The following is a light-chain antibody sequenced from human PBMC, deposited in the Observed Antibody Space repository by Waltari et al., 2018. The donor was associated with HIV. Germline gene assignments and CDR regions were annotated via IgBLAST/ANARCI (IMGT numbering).Light chain of an antibody. Sequence: QSALTQPPSVSGSPGQSVTISCTGTNSAVGSYNRASWYQLPPGTAPKLMIYEVNTRPSGVPDRFSGSKSGNTASLTISGLQAEDEADYYCSSYTSSSTLWMFGGGTKLTVL. CDR3: SSYTSSSTLWM. V-gene: IGLV2-18*02. J-gene: IGLJ3*02. CDR1: NSAVGSYNR. CDR2: EVN.